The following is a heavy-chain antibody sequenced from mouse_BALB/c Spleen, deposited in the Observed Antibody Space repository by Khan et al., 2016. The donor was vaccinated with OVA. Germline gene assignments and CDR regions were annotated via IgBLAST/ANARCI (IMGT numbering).Heavy chain of an antibody. V-gene: IGHV3-2*02. CDR2: KSYSGNT. CDR1: GYSITSDYA. CDR3: ARVYGGDFDY. Sequence: EVQLQESGPGLVKPSQSLSLTCTVTGYSITSDYAWNWIRQFPENKLEWMGFKSYSGNTNYNPSLKSRISITRDTSKNQFFLQLNSVTTEDTATYYCARVYGGDFDYWGQGTTLTVSS. J-gene: IGHJ2*01. D-gene: IGHD1-1*01.